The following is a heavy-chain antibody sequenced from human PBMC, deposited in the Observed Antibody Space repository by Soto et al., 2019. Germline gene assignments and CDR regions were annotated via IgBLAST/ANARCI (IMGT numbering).Heavy chain of an antibody. CDR3: VRQYFDFWTDFPDFDY. D-gene: IGHD3-3*01. V-gene: IGHV1-18*01. J-gene: IGHJ4*02. CDR2: ISANSGRA. CDR1: GYTFSKYD. Sequence: QVQLVQSGTEVKTPGASVKVSCKTSGYTFSKYDISWVRQAPGQGLEWMGLISANSGRANYAQKFQGRVTMTTDTSTSTAYMELGSLRSDDTAVYYCVRQYFDFWTDFPDFDYCGQGTLVTVSS.